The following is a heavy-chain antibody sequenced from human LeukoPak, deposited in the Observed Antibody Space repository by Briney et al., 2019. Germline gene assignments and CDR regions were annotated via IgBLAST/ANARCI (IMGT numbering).Heavy chain of an antibody. CDR3: ARPGITRIVVVTGYMDV. D-gene: IGHD3-22*01. V-gene: IGHV3-66*02. CDR1: GFTVSSHY. Sequence: GGSLRLSCAASGFTVSSHYMSWVRQAQGKGLEWVSVIYSGGSTYYADSVKGRFTISRENATDSLYLQMNSLRAEGTAVYYCARPGITRIVVVTGYMDVWGKGTTVTISS. CDR2: IYSGGST. J-gene: IGHJ6*03.